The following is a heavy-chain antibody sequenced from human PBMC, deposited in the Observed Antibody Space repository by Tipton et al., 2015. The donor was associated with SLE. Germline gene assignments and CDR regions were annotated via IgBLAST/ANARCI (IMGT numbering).Heavy chain of an antibody. CDR2: IIGSGGST. CDR1: GFTFSNYA. Sequence: GSLRLSCAASGFTFSNYAMSWVRQAPGKGLEWVSAIIGSGGSTHDADPVKGRFTISRDNYKNTLYLQMNSLRIEDTAVYYCAKTPRPTTVKNWFVPWGQGTLVNVSS. V-gene: IGHV3-23*01. J-gene: IGHJ5*02. D-gene: IGHD4-17*01. CDR3: AKTPRPTTVKNWFVP.